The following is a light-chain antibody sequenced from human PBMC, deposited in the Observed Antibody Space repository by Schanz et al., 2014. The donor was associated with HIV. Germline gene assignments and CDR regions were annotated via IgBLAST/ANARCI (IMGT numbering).Light chain of an antibody. CDR2: GAS. V-gene: IGKV3-20*01. CDR1: QSLSGSY. J-gene: IGKJ1*01. CDR3: QQYGVSPPWT. Sequence: EIVLTQSPGTLSLSPGERATLSCRASQSLSGSYLSWYQQKPGQAPRLLIYGASSRATGIPDRFSGSGSGTDFTLTISRLEPEDFAVYYCQQYGVSPPWTFGQGTKVEIK.